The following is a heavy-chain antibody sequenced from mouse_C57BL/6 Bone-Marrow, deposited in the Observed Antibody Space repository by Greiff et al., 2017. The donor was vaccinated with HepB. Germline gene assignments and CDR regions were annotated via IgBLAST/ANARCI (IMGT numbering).Heavy chain of an antibody. CDR2: IYPGSGST. CDR1: GYTFTSYW. Sequence: VQLQQPGAELVKPGASVKMSCKASGYTFTSYWITWVKQRPGQGLEWIGDIYPGSGSTNYNEKFKSKATLTVDTSSSTDYMQLSSLTSEDSAVYYCAREGWWLQDYFDYWGQGTTLTVSS. CDR3: AREGWWLQDYFDY. D-gene: IGHD1-1*02. V-gene: IGHV1-55*01. J-gene: IGHJ2*01.